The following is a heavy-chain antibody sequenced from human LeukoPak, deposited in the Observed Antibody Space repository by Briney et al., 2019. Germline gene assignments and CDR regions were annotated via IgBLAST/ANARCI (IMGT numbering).Heavy chain of an antibody. V-gene: IGHV3-49*04. J-gene: IGHJ4*02. D-gene: IGHD3-22*01. Sequence: GGSLRLSCRASGFTFGDYAMTWVRQGPGKGLEWVGFIRSKVYGGTAEYAASVKGRFTISRGDSRSIVYLQMNSLKTEDTAVYYCSREWLLRWPGDYWGQGTLVTVSS. CDR2: IRSKVYGGTA. CDR1: GFTFGDYA. CDR3: SREWLLRWPGDY.